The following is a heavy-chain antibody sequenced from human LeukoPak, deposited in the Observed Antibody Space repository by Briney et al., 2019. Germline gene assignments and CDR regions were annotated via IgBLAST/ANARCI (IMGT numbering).Heavy chain of an antibody. CDR2: IHYRGST. CDR1: RGSINSHY. J-gene: IGHJ4*02. Sequence: SETLSLTCTVSRGSINSHYWSCIRQPPGKGLEWIGYIHYRGSTNYNPSLKSRVTISVDTSKNQFSLKLSSLTAADTAVYYCARSVLGYSYGLHIDYWGQGTLVTVSS. CDR3: ARSVLGYSYGLHIDY. V-gene: IGHV4-59*11. D-gene: IGHD5-18*01.